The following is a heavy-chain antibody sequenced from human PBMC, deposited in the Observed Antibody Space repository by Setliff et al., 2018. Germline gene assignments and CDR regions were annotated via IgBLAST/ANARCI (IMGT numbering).Heavy chain of an antibody. CDR2: INAGNGNT. CDR1: GYTFTSYA. Sequence: GASVKVSCKASGYTFTSYAMHWVRQAPGQRLEWMGWINAGNGNTKYSQKFQGRVTITRDTSASTAYMELSSLRSEDTAVYYCARDPASSGYDTYYYYYYGVDVWGQGTTVTVSS. V-gene: IGHV1-3*01. CDR3: ARDPASSGYDTYYYYYYGVDV. D-gene: IGHD5-12*01. J-gene: IGHJ6*02.